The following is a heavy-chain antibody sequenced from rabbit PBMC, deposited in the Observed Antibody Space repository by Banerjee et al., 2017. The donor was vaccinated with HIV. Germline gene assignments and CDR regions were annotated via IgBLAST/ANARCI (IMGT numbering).Heavy chain of an antibody. D-gene: IGHD8-1*01. CDR1: GFTLSSYW. CDR3: ARRDYGSSTYHNL. V-gene: IGHV1S45*01. J-gene: IGHJ4*01. CDR2: IYAGDGNT. Sequence: EESGGDLVKPEGSLTLTCTASGFTLSSYWIYWVRQAPGKGLEWIACIYAGDGNTYYASWAKGRFTISKTSSTVDLKMTSLTAADTATYFCARRDYGSSTYHNLWGPGTLVTVS.